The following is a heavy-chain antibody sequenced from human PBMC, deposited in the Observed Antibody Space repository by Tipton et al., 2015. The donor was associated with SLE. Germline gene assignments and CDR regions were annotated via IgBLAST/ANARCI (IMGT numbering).Heavy chain of an antibody. J-gene: IGHJ3*01. V-gene: IGHV4-61*02. CDR3: ARENVAADGALDV. Sequence: LRLSCTVSGASIKSGSDFWTWIRQPAGKGLEWIGRMFFSGDTNYNPSLKSRLTMSVDTSKNQFSLTVNSVTAADTAVYYCARENVAADGALDVWGQGTMVTVSS. CDR1: GASIKSGSDF. D-gene: IGHD6-13*01. CDR2: MFFSGDT.